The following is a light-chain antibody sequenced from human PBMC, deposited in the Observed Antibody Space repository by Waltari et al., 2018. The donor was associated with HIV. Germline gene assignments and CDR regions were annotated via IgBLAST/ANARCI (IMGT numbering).Light chain of an antibody. J-gene: IGKJ3*01. V-gene: IGKV4-1*01. CDR2: WAS. Sequence: DIVMTQSPDSLAVSLGERATINCKSSQSVLYNSNNKNYLAWYQQKPGQPPTLLIYWASTRESGVPDRFSGSGSGTDFTLTISRLEPEDFAVYYCQQYGGSSFTFGPGTKVDIK. CDR3: QQYGGSSFT. CDR1: QSVLYNSNNKNY.